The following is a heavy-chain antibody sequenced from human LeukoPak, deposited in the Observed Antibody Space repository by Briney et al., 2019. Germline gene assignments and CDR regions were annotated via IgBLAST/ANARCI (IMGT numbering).Heavy chain of an antibody. CDR2: MNPNSGGT. Sequence: GASVKVSCKASGYTFTGYYMHWVRQAPGQGLEWRGWMNPNSGGTNYAQKFQGRVTMTRDTSITTAYMELSRLTFDDTAVYYCARGDVLLTAILMEFWFDPWGQGTLVTVSS. CDR3: ARGDVLLTAILMEFWFDP. CDR1: GYTFTGYY. D-gene: IGHD2-21*02. J-gene: IGHJ5*02. V-gene: IGHV1-2*02.